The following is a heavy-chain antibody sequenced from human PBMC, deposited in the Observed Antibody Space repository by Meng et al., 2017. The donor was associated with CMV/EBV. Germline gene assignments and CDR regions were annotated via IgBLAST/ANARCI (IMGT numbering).Heavy chain of an antibody. J-gene: IGHJ4*02. D-gene: IGHD4-23*01. CDR2: IYTSGST. CDR3: ARVLRWNGVIDY. V-gene: IGHV4-4*07. CDR1: GGSISSYY. Sequence: VPLQASGPGLGKPLGTLSLTCTVSGGSISSYYWSWIRQPAGKGLEWIGRIYTSGSTNYNPSLKSRVTMSVDTSKNQFSLKLSSVTAADTAVYYCARVLRWNGVIDYWGQGTLVTVSS.